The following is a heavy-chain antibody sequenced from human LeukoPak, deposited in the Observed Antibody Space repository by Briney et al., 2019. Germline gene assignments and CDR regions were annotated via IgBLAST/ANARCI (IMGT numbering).Heavy chain of an antibody. CDR1: GFTFSTYG. J-gene: IGHJ4*02. D-gene: IGHD4-17*01. V-gene: IGHV3-30*02. CDR3: ARANNDYVNYFDY. CDR2: IRYDGNKK. Sequence: GGSLGLSCAASGFTFSTYGMHWVRQAPGKGLEWVTFIRYDGNKKYYADPVKGRFTISRDNSKNTLYLQMNSLRAEDTAVYYCARANNDYVNYFDYWGQGTLVTVTS.